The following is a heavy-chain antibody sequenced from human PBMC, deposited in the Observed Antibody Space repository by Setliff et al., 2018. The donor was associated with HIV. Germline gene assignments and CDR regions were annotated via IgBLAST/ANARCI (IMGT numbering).Heavy chain of an antibody. CDR2: ISYTGST. J-gene: IGHJ4*02. CDR3: ARQTWEYYDTLTGYYRSPKNFDS. CDR1: GGSLNRSNYY. Sequence: LSLTCTVPGGSLNRSNYYWGWIRQPPGKGLEWIGTISYTGSTYYDPSLKGRVTISLDTSKNQFFLKLSSVTAPDTAIYYCARQTWEYYDTLTGYYRSPKNFDSWGQGTLVTVSS. V-gene: IGHV4-39*01. D-gene: IGHD3-9*01.